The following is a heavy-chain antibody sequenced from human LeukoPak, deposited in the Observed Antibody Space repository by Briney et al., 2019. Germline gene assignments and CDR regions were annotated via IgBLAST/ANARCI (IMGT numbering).Heavy chain of an antibody. V-gene: IGHV3-7*01. Sequence: GGSLRLSCAASGFTFRSYWVSWVRQAPGKGLEWVANIKQDGSEKYYVDSVKGRFTISRDNAKNSLYLQMNSLRAEDTAVYYCATEGYYDSSGYSQDWDYWGQGTLVTVSS. D-gene: IGHD3-22*01. CDR3: ATEGYYDSSGYSQDWDY. CDR2: IKQDGSEK. J-gene: IGHJ4*02. CDR1: GFTFRSYW.